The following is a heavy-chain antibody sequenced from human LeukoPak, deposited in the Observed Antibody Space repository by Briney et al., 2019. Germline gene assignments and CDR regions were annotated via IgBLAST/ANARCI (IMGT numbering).Heavy chain of an antibody. CDR2: ISDVGASI. CDR1: GFTFSTYP. Sequence: GGSLRLSCAASGFTFSTYPISWVRQAPGKGLEWVSAISDVGASIYYADSVKGRFTISRDNSKNTLYLQMNSLRAEDMAVYHCARTNTVTANFDYWGQGTLVTVSS. D-gene: IGHD4-11*01. J-gene: IGHJ4*02. CDR3: ARTNTVTANFDY. V-gene: IGHV3-23*01.